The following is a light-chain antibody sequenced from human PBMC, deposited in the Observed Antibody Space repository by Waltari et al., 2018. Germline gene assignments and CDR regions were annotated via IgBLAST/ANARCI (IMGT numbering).Light chain of an antibody. CDR3: QQYDISPLT. V-gene: IGKV3-20*01. Sequence: EIVLTQSPGTLSLSPGDRATLSCRARQTVRTTYLAWYQQKPGQAPTLLIYGASSRATGIPDRFSGSGSGTDFSLTISSLEPEDFAVYYCQQYDISPLTFGGGTKVEIK. CDR1: QTVRTTY. CDR2: GAS. J-gene: IGKJ4*01.